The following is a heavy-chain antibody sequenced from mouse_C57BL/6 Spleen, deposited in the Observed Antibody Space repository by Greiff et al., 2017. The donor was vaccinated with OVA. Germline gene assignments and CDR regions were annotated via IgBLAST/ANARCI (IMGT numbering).Heavy chain of an antibody. CDR3: ARRSYYSNYGGLDY. V-gene: IGHV1-54*01. CDR2: INPGSGGT. Sequence: QVQLQQSGAELVRPGTSVKVSCKASGYAFTNYLIEWVKQRPGQGLEWIGVINPGSGGTNYNEKFKGKATLTADKSSSTAYMQLSSLTSEDSAVYFCARRSYYSNYGGLDYWGQGTTLTVSS. D-gene: IGHD2-5*01. CDR1: GYAFTNYL. J-gene: IGHJ2*01.